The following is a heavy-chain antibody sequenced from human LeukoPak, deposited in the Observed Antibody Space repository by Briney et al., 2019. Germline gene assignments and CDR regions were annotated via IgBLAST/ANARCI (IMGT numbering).Heavy chain of an antibody. D-gene: IGHD6-19*01. V-gene: IGHV5-51*01. Sequence: HGESLKISCKASGYSFTSYWIGWVRQMPGKGLEWMRIIYPGDSDTRYSPSFQGQVTISADKSISTAYLQWSSLKASDTAMYYCARRGIAVAVDAFDIWGQGTMVTVSS. J-gene: IGHJ3*02. CDR1: GYSFTSYW. CDR2: IYPGDSDT. CDR3: ARRGIAVAVDAFDI.